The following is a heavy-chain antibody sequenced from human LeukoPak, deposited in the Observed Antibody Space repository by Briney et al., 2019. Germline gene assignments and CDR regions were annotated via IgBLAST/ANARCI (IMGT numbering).Heavy chain of an antibody. CDR2: IYYRGST. V-gene: IGHV4-59*01. D-gene: IGHD4-17*01. J-gene: IGHJ4*02. CDR3: ARGGDYGDLRYFDY. CDR1: GGSINNYY. Sequence: PSETLSLTCTVSGGSINNYYWSCIRQPPGKGLEWIGYIYYRGSTNYNPSLKSRVTSSVDTSKNQFSLKLNSVTAADTAVYYCARGGDYGDLRYFDYWGQGTLVTVSS.